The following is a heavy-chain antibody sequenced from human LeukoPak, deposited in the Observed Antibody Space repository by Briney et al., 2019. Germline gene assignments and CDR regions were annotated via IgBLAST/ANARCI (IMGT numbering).Heavy chain of an antibody. J-gene: IGHJ5*02. V-gene: IGHV4-59*12. CDR1: GGSISSYY. CDR3: ARASVVPAAKGFDP. CDR2: IYYSGST. Sequence: SETLSLTCTVSGGSISSYYWSWIRQPPGKGLEWIGYIYYSGSTNYNPSLKSRVTISVDTSKNQFSLKLSSVTAADTAVYYCARASVVPAAKGFDPWGQGTLVTVSS. D-gene: IGHD2-2*01.